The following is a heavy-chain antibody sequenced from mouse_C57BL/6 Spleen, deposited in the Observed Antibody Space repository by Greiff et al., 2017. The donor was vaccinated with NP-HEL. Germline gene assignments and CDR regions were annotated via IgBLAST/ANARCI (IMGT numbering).Heavy chain of an antibody. CDR3: ARDRYDYDWFAY. Sequence: EVKLMESGPGLVKPSQSLSLTCSVTGYSITSGYYWNWIRQFPGNKLEWMGYISYDGSNNYNPSLKNRISITRDTSKNQFFLKLNSVTTEDTATYYCARDRYDYDWFAYWGQGTLVTVSA. J-gene: IGHJ3*01. D-gene: IGHD2-4*01. CDR1: GYSITSGYY. CDR2: ISYDGSN. V-gene: IGHV3-6*01.